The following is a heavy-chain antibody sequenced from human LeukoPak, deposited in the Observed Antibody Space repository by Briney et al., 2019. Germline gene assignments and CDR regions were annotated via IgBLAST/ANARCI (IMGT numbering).Heavy chain of an antibody. Sequence: ASVKVSCKASGYTFTGYYMHWVRQAPGQGLEWMGWINPNSGGTNYAQKFQGRVTMTRDTSISTAFMELSRLRSDDTAVYYCARGYYDFWSGPNYYYYMDVWGKGTTVTVSS. CDR1: GYTFTGYY. V-gene: IGHV1-2*02. CDR3: ARGYYDFWSGPNYYYYMDV. J-gene: IGHJ6*03. D-gene: IGHD3-3*01. CDR2: INPNSGGT.